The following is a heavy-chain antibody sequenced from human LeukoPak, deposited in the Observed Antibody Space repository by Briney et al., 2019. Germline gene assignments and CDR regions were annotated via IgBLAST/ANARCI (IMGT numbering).Heavy chain of an antibody. CDR1: GFTFSSYE. CDR2: ISSSGSTI. Sequence: GGSLRLSCAASGFTFSSYEMNWVRQAPGKGLEWVSYISSSGSTIYYADSVKGRFTICRDNAKNSLYLQMNSLRAEDTAVYYCARDIAVAGAFDIWGQGTMVTVSS. CDR3: ARDIAVAGAFDI. J-gene: IGHJ3*02. D-gene: IGHD6-19*01. V-gene: IGHV3-48*03.